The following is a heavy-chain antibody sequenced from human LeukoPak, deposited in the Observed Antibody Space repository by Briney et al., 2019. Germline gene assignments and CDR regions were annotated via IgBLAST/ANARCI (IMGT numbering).Heavy chain of an antibody. Sequence: GGSPRLSCAASGFTFSSYSMNWVRQAPGKGLEWVSSISSSSSNIYYADSVKGRFTISRDNANNSLYLQMTSLRAEDTALYYCARDWWDFWSGSLTVFDYWGQGTLVTVSS. D-gene: IGHD3-3*01. CDR3: ARDWWDFWSGSLTVFDY. J-gene: IGHJ4*02. V-gene: IGHV3-21*01. CDR1: GFTFSSYS. CDR2: ISSSSSNI.